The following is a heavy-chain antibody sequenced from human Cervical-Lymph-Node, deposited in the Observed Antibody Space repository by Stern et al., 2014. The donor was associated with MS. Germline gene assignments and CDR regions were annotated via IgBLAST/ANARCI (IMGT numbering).Heavy chain of an antibody. V-gene: IGHV4-59*01. D-gene: IGHD2-2*01. CDR1: GGSITTYY. Sequence: QVQLQESGPGLVKPSETLSLTCTVSGGSITTYYWSWIRQPPGKGLEWIGYIYYTGSTYYNPSLKGRVTMSVDTSKNHLSLKLTSVTAADTAVYYCARGCTSCFRGDGLDVWGQGTTVTVSS. CDR3: ARGCTSCFRGDGLDV. CDR2: IYYTGST. J-gene: IGHJ6*02.